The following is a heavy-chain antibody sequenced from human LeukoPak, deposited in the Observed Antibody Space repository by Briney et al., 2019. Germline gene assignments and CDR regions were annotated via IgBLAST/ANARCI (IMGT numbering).Heavy chain of an antibody. Sequence: SETLSLACTVSGGSISSSSYYWGWIRQPPGKGLEWIGSIYYSGSTYYNPSLKSRVTISVDTSKNQFSLKLSSVTAADTAVYYCARHAYRRYLRSVPDYFDYWGQGTLVTVSS. D-gene: IGHD3-3*01. J-gene: IGHJ4*02. CDR3: ARHAYRRYLRSVPDYFDY. CDR1: GGSISSSSYY. V-gene: IGHV4-39*01. CDR2: IYYSGST.